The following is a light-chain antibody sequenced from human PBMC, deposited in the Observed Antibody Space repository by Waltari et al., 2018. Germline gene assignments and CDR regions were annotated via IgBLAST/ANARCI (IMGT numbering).Light chain of an antibody. J-gene: IGKJ5*01. Sequence: VLTQSPGTLSLSPGERVTLSCRASQSVSGHYLAWYQQQPGQSPRLLIYGRSTRATGVPDRFRGSGSGTEFTLTIDRREPEDFAVYFCQQYSASPHVTFGQGTRLEIK. CDR2: GRS. CDR1: QSVSGHY. CDR3: QQYSASPHVT. V-gene: IGKV3-20*01.